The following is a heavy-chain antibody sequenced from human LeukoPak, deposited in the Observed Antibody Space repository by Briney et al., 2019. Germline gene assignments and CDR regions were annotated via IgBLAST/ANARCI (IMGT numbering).Heavy chain of an antibody. CDR2: ISYDGSNK. CDR3: AKDSHPSSGYSRSDY. J-gene: IGHJ4*02. V-gene: IGHV3-30-3*01. CDR1: GFTFSSYA. D-gene: IGHD3-3*01. Sequence: GGSLRLSCAASGFTFSSYAMHWVRQAPGKGLEWVAVISYDGSNKYYADSVKGRFTISRDNSKNTLYLQMNSLRAEDTAVYYCAKDSHPSSGYSRSDYWGQGTLVTVSS.